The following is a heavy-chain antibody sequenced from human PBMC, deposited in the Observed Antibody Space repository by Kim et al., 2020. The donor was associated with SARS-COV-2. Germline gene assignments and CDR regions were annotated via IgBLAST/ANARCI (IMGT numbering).Heavy chain of an antibody. CDR2: INHSGST. V-gene: IGHV4-34*01. J-gene: IGHJ4*02. Sequence: SETLSLTCAVYGGSFSGYYWSWIRQPPGKGLEWIGEINHSGSTNYNPSLKSRVTISVDTSKNQFSLRLSSVTAAATAVYYCSRARHRYCSGGSCYSEAGYFDYWGQGTLVTVSS. CDR3: SRARHRYCSGGSCYSEAGYFDY. CDR1: GGSFSGYY. D-gene: IGHD2-15*01.